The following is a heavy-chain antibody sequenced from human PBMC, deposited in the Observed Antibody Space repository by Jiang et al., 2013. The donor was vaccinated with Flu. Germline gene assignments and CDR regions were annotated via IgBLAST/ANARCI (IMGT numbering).Heavy chain of an antibody. CDR3: ARDGDYGAFDI. CDR1: DSPFSSYG. Sequence: GGGVVQPGRSLRLSCGSRLDSPFSSYGMHWVRQAPGKGLEWVGRTRNKANSYTTEYAASVKGRFTISRDDSKNSLCLQMNSLKTEDTAVYYCARDGDYGAFDIWGQGTMVTVSS. CDR2: TRNKANSYTT. D-gene: IGHD4-17*01. J-gene: IGHJ3*02. V-gene: IGHV3-72*01.